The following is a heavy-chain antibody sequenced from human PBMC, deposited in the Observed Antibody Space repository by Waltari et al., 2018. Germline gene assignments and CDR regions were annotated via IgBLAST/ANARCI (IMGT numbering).Heavy chain of an antibody. CDR3: ARHGGYSYGSFDY. V-gene: IGHV5-51*01. D-gene: IGHD5-18*01. CDR1: GYSFTTHW. CDR2: SYAGDTDT. Sequence: EVQLVQSGAEVKKPGESLKISCKGSGYSFTTHWIGWVPQMPGKGLEWMVISYAGDTDTRYSPAFQGQVTISADKSISTAYLQGSSLKASDTAMYYCARHGGYSYGSFDYWGQGTLVTVSS. J-gene: IGHJ4*02.